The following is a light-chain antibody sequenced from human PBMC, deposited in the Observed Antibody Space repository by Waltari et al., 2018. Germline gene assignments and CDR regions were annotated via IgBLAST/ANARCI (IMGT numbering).Light chain of an antibody. CDR2: DVS. V-gene: IGLV2-11*01. CDR1: SRDVGGYNH. CDR3: CLYAGSFVL. J-gene: IGLJ2*01. Sequence: QSALTQPRSVSGSPGQSVSISCPGTSRDVGGYNHVSWYQQHPGKAPKFMIYDVSRRPSGVPDRFSGSKSGNTASLTISGLQAEDEADYYCCLYAGSFVLFGGGTKLTVL.